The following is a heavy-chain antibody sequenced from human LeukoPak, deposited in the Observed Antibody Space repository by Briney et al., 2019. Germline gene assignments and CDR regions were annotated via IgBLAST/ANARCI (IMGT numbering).Heavy chain of an antibody. CDR2: FDPEDGET. J-gene: IGHJ6*02. D-gene: IGHD3-3*01. Sequence: ASVKVSCKVSGYTLTELSMHWVRQAPGKGLEWMGGFDPEDGETIYAQKFQGRVTMTEDTSTDTAYMELSSLRSEDTAVYYCARGPLYYDFWSGSNTAYYGMDVWGQGTTVTVSS. V-gene: IGHV1-24*01. CDR3: ARGPLYYDFWSGSNTAYYGMDV. CDR1: GYTLTELS.